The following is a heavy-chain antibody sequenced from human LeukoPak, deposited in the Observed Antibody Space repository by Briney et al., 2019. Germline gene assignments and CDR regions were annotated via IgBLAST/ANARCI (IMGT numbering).Heavy chain of an antibody. CDR2: IYYSGST. V-gene: IGHV4-31*03. Sequence: SQTLSLTCTVSGGSISSGDYYWSWIRQHPGKGLEWIGYIYYSGSTYYNPSLESRLTMSVDTSKNQFSLHLTSVTAADTAVYYCARDWGTYFDYWGQGTLVTVSS. CDR3: ARDWGTYFDY. CDR1: GGSISSGDYY. J-gene: IGHJ4*02. D-gene: IGHD7-27*01.